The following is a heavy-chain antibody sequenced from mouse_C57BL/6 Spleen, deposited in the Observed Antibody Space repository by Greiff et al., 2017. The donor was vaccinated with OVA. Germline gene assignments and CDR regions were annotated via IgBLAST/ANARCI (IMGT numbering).Heavy chain of an antibody. CDR2: IYPSDSET. CDR3: ARGYGSRYYFDY. CDR1: GYTFTSYW. V-gene: IGHV1-61*01. J-gene: IGHJ2*01. D-gene: IGHD1-1*01. Sequence: QVQLQQPGAELVRPGSSVKLSCKASGYTFTSYWMDWVKQRPGQGLEWIGNIYPSDSETHYNQKFKDKATLTVDKSSSTAYMQLSSLTSEDSAVYYCARGYGSRYYFDYWGQGTTLTVSS.